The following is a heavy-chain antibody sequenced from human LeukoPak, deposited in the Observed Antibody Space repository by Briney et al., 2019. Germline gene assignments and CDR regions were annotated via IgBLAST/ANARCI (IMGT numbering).Heavy chain of an antibody. CDR1: GFTFADYA. D-gene: IGHD7-27*01. CDR2: IRSQGYGETT. J-gene: IGHJ2*01. V-gene: IGHV3-49*04. Sequence: GVSLRLSCITSGFTFADYAMSWVRQAPGKGLEWIGFIRSQGYGETTEYAASVKGSFIISRDDSKSVAYLQMNSLKTEDTAIYYCIRGANWGSRNYWYFDLWGRGTLVTVSS. CDR3: IRGANWGSRNYWYFDL.